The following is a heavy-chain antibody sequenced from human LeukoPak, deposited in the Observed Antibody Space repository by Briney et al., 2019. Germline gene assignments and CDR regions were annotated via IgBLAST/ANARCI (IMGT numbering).Heavy chain of an antibody. CDR3: TGALPFHPGIGYCSGVSCDPLVQ. D-gene: IGHD2-15*01. CDR2: IRSKAYGGTT. Sequence: PGGSLRLSCAASGFTFSSYGMSWFRQAPGKGLEWVGFIRSKAYGGTTEYAASVKGRFTISRDDSKSIACLQMNSLKTEDTAVYYCTGALPFHPGIGYCSGVSCDPLVQWGQGTLVTVSS. J-gene: IGHJ4*02. V-gene: IGHV3-49*03. CDR1: GFTFSSYG.